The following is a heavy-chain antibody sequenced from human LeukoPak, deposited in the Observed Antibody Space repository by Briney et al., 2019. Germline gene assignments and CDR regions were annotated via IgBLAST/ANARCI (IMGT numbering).Heavy chain of an antibody. Sequence: NPSETLSLTCTVSGGSISSYYWSWIRQPPGKGLEWIGYIYYSGSTNYNPSLKSRVTISVDTSKNQFSLKLRSVTAADTAVYYCARATGYVIEDNFDYWGQGTLVTVSS. CDR2: IYYSGST. J-gene: IGHJ4*02. D-gene: IGHD2-15*01. CDR3: ARATGYVIEDNFDY. V-gene: IGHV4-59*01. CDR1: GGSISSYY.